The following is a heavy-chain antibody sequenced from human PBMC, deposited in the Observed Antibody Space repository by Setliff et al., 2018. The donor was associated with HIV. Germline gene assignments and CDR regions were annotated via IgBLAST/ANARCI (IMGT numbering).Heavy chain of an antibody. Sequence: SETLSLTCTVSGGSIRSSSYYWAWLRQSPGQGLEWIGSMFYSGRTYHNPSLKSRVTISIDTSKNQFSLKLCSVTAADTAVYSCARDMMYHYDNSGSFGWFDPWGQGTLVTVSS. J-gene: IGHJ5*02. CDR3: ARDMMYHYDNSGSFGWFDP. CDR2: MFYSGRT. V-gene: IGHV4-39*07. CDR1: GGSIRSSSYY. D-gene: IGHD3-22*01.